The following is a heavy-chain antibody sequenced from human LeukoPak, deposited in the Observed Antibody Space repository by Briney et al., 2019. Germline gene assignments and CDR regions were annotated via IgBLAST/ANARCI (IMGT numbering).Heavy chain of an antibody. CDR2: IGGNGVST. CDR1: GFTFSNHA. J-gene: IGHJ5*02. CDR3: ARCTKYTTGWCNWFDP. V-gene: IGHV3-23*01. Sequence: GGSLRLSCAASGFTFSNHAMNWVRQTPGKGLEWVSSIGGNGVSTYYADSVKGRFTISRDNSKDTLYLQMNSLSAEDTAVYYSARCTKYTTGWCNWFDPWGQGTLVTVSS. D-gene: IGHD6-19*01.